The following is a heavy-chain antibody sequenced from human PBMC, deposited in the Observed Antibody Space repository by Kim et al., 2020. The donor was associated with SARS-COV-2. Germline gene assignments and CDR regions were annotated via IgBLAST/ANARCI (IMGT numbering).Heavy chain of an antibody. J-gene: IGHJ4*02. V-gene: IGHV4-31*03. Sequence: SETLSLTCTVSGGSISSGGYYWSWIRQHPGKGLEWIGYIYYSGSTYYNPSLKSRVTISVDTSKNQFSLKLSSVTAADTAVYYCARGGHYYDSSGYYSEDYWGQGTLVTVSS. CDR2: IYYSGST. CDR1: GGSISSGGYY. CDR3: ARGGHYYDSSGYYSEDY. D-gene: IGHD3-22*01.